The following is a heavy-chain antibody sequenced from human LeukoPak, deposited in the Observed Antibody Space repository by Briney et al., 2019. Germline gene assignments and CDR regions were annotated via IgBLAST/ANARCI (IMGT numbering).Heavy chain of an antibody. V-gene: IGHV3-23*01. CDR1: GFTFSSYA. J-gene: IGHJ4*02. CDR2: ISGSGGST. D-gene: IGHD5-18*01. Sequence: PGGPLRLSCAASGFTFSSYAMSWVRQAPGKGLEWVSAISGSGGSTYYADSVKGRFTISRDNSKNTLYLQMNSLRAEDTAVYYCAKLDGYSYGLMAKFDYWGQGTLVTVSS. CDR3: AKLDGYSYGLMAKFDY.